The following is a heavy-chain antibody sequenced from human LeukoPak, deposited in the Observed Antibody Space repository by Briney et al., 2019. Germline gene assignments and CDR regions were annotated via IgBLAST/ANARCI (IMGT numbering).Heavy chain of an antibody. D-gene: IGHD3-10*02. CDR3: AKHQWRDLLLFGEASYFHY. CDR1: GFTFSNYA. V-gene: IGHV3-23*01. CDR2: ISGSGDST. Sequence: GRSLRLSCAASGFTFSNYAMSWVRQAPGKGLEWVSGISGSGDSTYYADSVKGRFTISRDNSKNSLYLQMNSLRAEDTAVYYCAKHQWRDLLLFGEASYFHYWGQGTLVTVSS. J-gene: IGHJ4*02.